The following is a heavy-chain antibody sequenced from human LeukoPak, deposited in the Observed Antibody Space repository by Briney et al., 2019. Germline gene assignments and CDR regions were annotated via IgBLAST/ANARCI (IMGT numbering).Heavy chain of an antibody. V-gene: IGHV1-2*04. J-gene: IGHJ4*02. CDR3: ARGSRTYYYDSSGYYLTSGGFDY. CDR1: GYTFTGYY. Sequence: GASVKVSCKASGYTFTGYYMHWVRQAPGQGLEWMGWINPNSGGTNYAQKFQGWVTMTRDTSISTAYMELSRLRSDDTAMYYCARGSRTYYYDSSGYYLTSGGFDYWGQGTLVTVSS. CDR2: INPNSGGT. D-gene: IGHD3-22*01.